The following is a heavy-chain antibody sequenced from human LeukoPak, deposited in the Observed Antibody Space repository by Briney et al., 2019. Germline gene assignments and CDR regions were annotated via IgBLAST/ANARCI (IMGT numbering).Heavy chain of an antibody. Sequence: PGGSLRLSCEASGFTFSSYWMHWVRQVPGKGPVWVSRINPDGSTTNYADSVKGRFTISRDNAKNMLYVQMNSLSAEDTAVYYCARGDGNFWGLPHRGQGTLVTVSS. CDR3: ARGDGNFWGLPH. D-gene: IGHD1-7*01. J-gene: IGHJ4*02. V-gene: IGHV3-74*01. CDR2: INPDGSTT. CDR1: GFTFSSYW.